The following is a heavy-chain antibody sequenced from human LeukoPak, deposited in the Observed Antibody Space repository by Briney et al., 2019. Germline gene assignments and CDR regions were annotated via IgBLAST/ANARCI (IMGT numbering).Heavy chain of an antibody. CDR3: ALNGREVPSGAFDI. J-gene: IGHJ3*02. CDR1: GFTFSNCA. D-gene: IGHD3-16*02. CDR2: ISGSGGST. V-gene: IGHV3-23*01. Sequence: GSLRLSCAASGFTFSNCAMSWVRQAPGKGLEWVSAISGSGGSTYYADSVKSRFTISRDNSKNTLYLQMNSLRAEDTAVYYCALNGREVPSGAFDIWGQGTMVTVSS.